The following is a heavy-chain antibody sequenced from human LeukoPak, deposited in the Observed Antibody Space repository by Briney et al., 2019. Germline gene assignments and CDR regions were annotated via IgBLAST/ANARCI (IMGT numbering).Heavy chain of an antibody. J-gene: IGHJ5*02. V-gene: IGHV1-2*02. CDR2: INPNSGGT. Sequence: ASVKVSCKASGYTLTGYYMHWVRQAPGQGLEWMGWINPNSGGTNYAQKFQGRVTMTRDTSISTAYMELSRLRSDDTAVYYCARDFYGSAENYDSGPPGDFDDSNWFDPWGQGTLVTVSS. CDR3: ARDFYGSAENYDSGPPGDFDDSNWFDP. D-gene: IGHD3-22*01. CDR1: GYTLTGYY.